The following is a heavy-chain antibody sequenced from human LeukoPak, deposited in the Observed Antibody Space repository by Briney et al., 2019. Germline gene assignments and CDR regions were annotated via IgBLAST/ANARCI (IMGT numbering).Heavy chain of an antibody. Sequence: SETLSLTCTVSGGSISSGGYYWSWIRQHPGKGLEWIGYIYYSGSTNYNPSLKSRVTISVDTSKNQFSLKLSSVTAADTAVYYCARDKSGAGDDAFDIWGQGTMVTVSS. J-gene: IGHJ3*02. V-gene: IGHV4-31*03. CDR2: IYYSGST. CDR1: GGSISSGGYY. D-gene: IGHD4/OR15-4a*01. CDR3: ARDKSGAGDDAFDI.